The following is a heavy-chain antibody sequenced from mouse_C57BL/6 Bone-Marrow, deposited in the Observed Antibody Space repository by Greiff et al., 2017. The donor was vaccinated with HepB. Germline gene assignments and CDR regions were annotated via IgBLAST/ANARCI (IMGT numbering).Heavy chain of an antibody. Sequence: EVQLQQSGPELVKPGASVKISCKASGYTFTDYYMNWVKQSHGKSLEWIGDINPNNGGTSYNQKFKGKATLTVDKSSSTAYMELRSLTSEDSAVYYCARYSSGYDFDYWGQGTTLTVSS. J-gene: IGHJ2*01. CDR1: GYTFTDYY. CDR3: ARYSSGYDFDY. CDR2: INPNNGGT. D-gene: IGHD3-2*02. V-gene: IGHV1-26*01.